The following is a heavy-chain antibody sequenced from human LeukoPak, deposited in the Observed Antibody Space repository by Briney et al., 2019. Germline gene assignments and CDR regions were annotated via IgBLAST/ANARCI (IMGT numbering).Heavy chain of an antibody. J-gene: IGHJ5*02. CDR1: GYTFTGYY. CDR3: ARDYYESSGYSRFDP. CDR2: INPNSGGT. D-gene: IGHD3-22*01. Sequence: ASVKVSGKASGYTFTGYYMHWVRQAPGQGLEWMGWINPNSGGTDYAQKFQGRVTMTRDTSISTAYMEVSRLRSDYTAVYYCARDYYESSGYSRFDPWGQGTLVTVSS. V-gene: IGHV1-2*02.